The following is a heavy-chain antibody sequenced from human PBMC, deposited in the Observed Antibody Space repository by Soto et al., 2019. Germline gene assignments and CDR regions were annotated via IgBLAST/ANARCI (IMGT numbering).Heavy chain of an antibody. V-gene: IGHV3-23*01. CDR1: GLTFSPYA. CDR3: AKDRGDISMVTGHYSYGMDV. CDR2: ISGTGGTS. D-gene: IGHD5-18*01. Sequence: PVGSVRLSCAASGLTFSPYAMNWVRQAPGKGLEWVAAISGTGGTSYYADSVRGRFTISRDNSKNTLYLQMNSLRADDTAVYYCAKDRGDISMVTGHYSYGMDVWGQGTTVTVSS. J-gene: IGHJ6*02.